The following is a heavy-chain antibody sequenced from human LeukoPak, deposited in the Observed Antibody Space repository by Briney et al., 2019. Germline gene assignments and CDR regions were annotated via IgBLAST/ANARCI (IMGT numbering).Heavy chain of an antibody. D-gene: IGHD3-22*01. Sequence: SQTLSLTCAVSGGSISSGGYSWSWIRQPPGKGLEWIGYIYHSGSTYYNPSLKSRVTISVDRSKNQFSLKLSSVTAADTAVYYCARTITMIVVDPDWYFDLWGRGTLVTVSS. CDR1: GGSISSGGYS. CDR3: ARTITMIVVDPDWYFDL. CDR2: IYHSGST. J-gene: IGHJ2*01. V-gene: IGHV4-30-2*01.